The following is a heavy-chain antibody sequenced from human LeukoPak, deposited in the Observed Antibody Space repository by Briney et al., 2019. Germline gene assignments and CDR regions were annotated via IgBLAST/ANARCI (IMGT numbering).Heavy chain of an antibody. J-gene: IGHJ3*02. V-gene: IGHV4-59*01. CDR2: IYYSGST. CDR1: GGSISSYY. Sequence: PSETLSLTCTVSGGSISSYYWSWIRQPPGKGLEWIGYIYYSGSTNYNPSLKSRVTISVDTSKNQFSLKLSSVTAADTAVYYCARTLLALTYYGGNSEAFDIWGQGTMVTASS. CDR3: ARTLLALTYYGGNSEAFDI. D-gene: IGHD4-23*01.